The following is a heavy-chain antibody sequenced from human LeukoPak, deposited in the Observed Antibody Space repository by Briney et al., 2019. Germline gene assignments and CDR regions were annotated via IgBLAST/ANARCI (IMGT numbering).Heavy chain of an antibody. CDR2: INHSGST. Sequence: SETLSLTCAVYGGSFSGYYWSWIRQPPGKGLEWIGEINHSGSTNYNPSLKSRVTISVDTSKNQFSLKLSSVTAADTAVYYCARVGKQRALDYWGQGTLVTVSS. D-gene: IGHD1-14*01. J-gene: IGHJ4*02. CDR1: GGSFSGYY. CDR3: ARVGKQRALDY. V-gene: IGHV4-34*01.